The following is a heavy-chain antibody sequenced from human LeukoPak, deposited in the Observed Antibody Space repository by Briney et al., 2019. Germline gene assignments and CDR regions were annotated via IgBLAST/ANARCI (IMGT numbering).Heavy chain of an antibody. Sequence: SETLSLTCTVSGGSISSYFWSWIRHPPGKGLEWIGYIYYTGRTHYKSSLKSRVTISVDTSNNQFSLRLSSVTAADTAVYYCASPSSLLSFDYWGQGSLVTVSS. D-gene: IGHD3-16*02. CDR3: ASPSSLLSFDY. CDR2: IYYTGRT. J-gene: IGHJ4*02. V-gene: IGHV4-59*08. CDR1: GGSISSYF.